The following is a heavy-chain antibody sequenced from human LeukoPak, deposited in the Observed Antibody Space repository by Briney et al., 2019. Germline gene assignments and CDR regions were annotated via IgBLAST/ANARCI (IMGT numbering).Heavy chain of an antibody. CDR3: TKGSPISSWYFDS. D-gene: IGHD6-13*01. CDR1: GFTFSSYS. V-gene: IGHV3-15*01. CDR2: IKTKTDGGTT. J-gene: IGHJ4*02. Sequence: GGSLRLSCAASGFTFSSYSMNWVRQAPGKGLEWVGRIKTKTDGGTTDYAAPVKGRFTISRDDSKNTLYLQMNSLKTEDTAVYYCTKGSPISSWYFDSWGQGTLVTVSS.